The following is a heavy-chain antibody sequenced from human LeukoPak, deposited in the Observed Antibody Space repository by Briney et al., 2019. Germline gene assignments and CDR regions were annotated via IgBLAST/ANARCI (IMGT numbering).Heavy chain of an antibody. CDR1: GGSISSGDYY. CDR2: IYYSGST. J-gene: IGHJ4*02. D-gene: IGHD1-26*01. CDR3: ASHSRSYSGFDY. V-gene: IGHV4-30-4*08. Sequence: PSETLSLTCTVSGGSISSGDYYWSWIRQHPGKGLEWIGYIYYSGSTYYNPSLKSRVTISVDTSKNQFSLKLSSVTAADTAVYYCASHSRSYSGFDYWGQGTLVTVSS.